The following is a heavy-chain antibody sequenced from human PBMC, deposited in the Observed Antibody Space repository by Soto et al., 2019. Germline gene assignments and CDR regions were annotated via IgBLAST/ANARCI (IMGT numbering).Heavy chain of an antibody. D-gene: IGHD3-16*01. CDR2: IYYSGST. CDR1: GGSFSGYY. CDR3: ARLEGRWGYFDY. Sequence: PSETLSLTCAVYGGSFSGYYWSWIRQPPGKGLEGIGYIYYSGSTNYNPSLKSRVTISVDTSKNQFSLKLSSVTAADTAVYYCARLEGRWGYFDYWGQGTLVNGSS. J-gene: IGHJ4*02. V-gene: IGHV4-59*08.